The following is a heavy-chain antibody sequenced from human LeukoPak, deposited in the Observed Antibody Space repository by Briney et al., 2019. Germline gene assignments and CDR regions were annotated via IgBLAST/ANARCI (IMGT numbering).Heavy chain of an antibody. Sequence: EWVGRIRSKANSYATAYAASVKGRFTISRDDSKNTAYLQMNSLKTEDTAVYYCTFFGGIDYWGQGTLVTVSS. J-gene: IGHJ4*02. CDR2: IRSKANSYAT. V-gene: IGHV3-73*01. D-gene: IGHD3-3*01. CDR3: TFFGGIDY.